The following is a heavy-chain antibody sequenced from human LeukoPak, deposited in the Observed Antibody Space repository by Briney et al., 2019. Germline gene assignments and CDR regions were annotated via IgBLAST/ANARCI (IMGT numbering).Heavy chain of an antibody. Sequence: KTSETLSLTCTVSGGSISSTSYYWGWIRQPPGKGPEWIGTIYYSGNTYYNPSLKSRVTISVDRSTNQFSLKLTSVTAADTALYYCARHIHDNVWGSYPQPLDYWGQGTLVTVSS. CDR3: ARHIHDNVWGSYPQPLDY. CDR1: GGSISSTSYY. D-gene: IGHD3-16*02. CDR2: IYYSGNT. V-gene: IGHV4-39*01. J-gene: IGHJ4*02.